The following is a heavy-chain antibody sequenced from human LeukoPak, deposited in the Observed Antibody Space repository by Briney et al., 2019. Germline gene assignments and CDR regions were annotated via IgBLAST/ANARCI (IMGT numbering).Heavy chain of an antibody. V-gene: IGHV4-4*07. CDR2: IFASGET. CDR3: ARDRYTWHDRDWFDS. D-gene: IGHD1-20*01. J-gene: IGHJ5*01. CDR1: GDSISTSY. Sequence: SETLSLTCTVSGDSISTSYWSWIRQPAGKRMEWIGRIFASGETNHNPSLESRAIMSRDTSNNQFFLRLTSVTAADTAVYYCARDRYTWHDRDWFDSWGQGTLVTVSS.